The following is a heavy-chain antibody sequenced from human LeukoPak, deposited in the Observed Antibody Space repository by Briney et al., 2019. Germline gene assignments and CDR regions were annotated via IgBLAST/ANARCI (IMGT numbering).Heavy chain of an antibody. CDR3: GWDGSGSYTVDY. D-gene: IGHD3-10*01. CDR2: MRYDGSNK. CDR1: GFTFSSYG. Sequence: GGSLRLSCAASGFTFSSYGMHWVRQAPGKGLEWVAFMRYDGSNKYYADSVKGRFTISRDNSENTLYLQMNSLRAEDTAVYYCGWDGSGSYTVDYWGQGTLVTVSS. V-gene: IGHV3-30*02. J-gene: IGHJ4*02.